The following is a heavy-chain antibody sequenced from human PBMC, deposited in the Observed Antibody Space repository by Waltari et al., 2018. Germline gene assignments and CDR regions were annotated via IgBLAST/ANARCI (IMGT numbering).Heavy chain of an antibody. V-gene: IGHV4-39*01. J-gene: IGHJ4*02. Sequence: QLQLQESGPGLVKPSETLSLTCTVSGGSISSSSYYWGWIRQPPGKGLEWIGSIYYSGRTYDNPSLKSRVTISVDTSKNQFSLKLSSVTAADTAVYYCARACPVQWLANWGQGTLVTVSS. D-gene: IGHD6-19*01. CDR3: ARACPVQWLAN. CDR1: GGSISSSSYY. CDR2: IYYSGRT.